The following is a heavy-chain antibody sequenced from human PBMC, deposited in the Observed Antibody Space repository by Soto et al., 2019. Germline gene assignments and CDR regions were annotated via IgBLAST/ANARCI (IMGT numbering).Heavy chain of an antibody. V-gene: IGHV3-23*01. CDR1: GFMFNNDA. Sequence: GGSLRLSCAASGFMFNNDAMSWVRQAPGKGLEWVSTVSVSGGTTYYADSLKGRFTISRDNSKKTVYLQMNRLRADDTAIYYCAKGLYYYDSSGYRLFDYWGQGTLVTVS. D-gene: IGHD3-22*01. CDR3: AKGLYYYDSSGYRLFDY. CDR2: VSVSGGTT. J-gene: IGHJ4*02.